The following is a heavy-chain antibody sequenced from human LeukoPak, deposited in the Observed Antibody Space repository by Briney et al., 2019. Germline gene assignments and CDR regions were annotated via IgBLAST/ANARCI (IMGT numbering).Heavy chain of an antibody. Sequence: GGSLRLSCAASGLTISSYEMSWVRQAAGKGLEWISYISSSGSTIFYSDSVRGRFTISRDNAKNTLYLQMNSLGAEDTAIYYCARGGYNHAFDIWGQGTVVTVSS. V-gene: IGHV3-48*03. CDR3: ARGGYNHAFDI. J-gene: IGHJ3*02. D-gene: IGHD5-24*01. CDR1: GLTISSYE. CDR2: ISSSGSTI.